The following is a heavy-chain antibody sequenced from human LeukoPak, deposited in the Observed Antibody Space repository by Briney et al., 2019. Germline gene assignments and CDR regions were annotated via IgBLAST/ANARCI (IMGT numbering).Heavy chain of an antibody. CDR1: GFTFSSYA. J-gene: IGHJ4*02. V-gene: IGHV3-30*04. Sequence: GGSLRLSCAASGFTFSSYAMHWVRQAPGKGLEWVAVISYDGSNKYYADSVKGRFTISRDNSKNTLYLQMNSLRAEDAAVYYCASFSQWLGNDYWGQGTLVTVSS. D-gene: IGHD6-19*01. CDR2: ISYDGSNK. CDR3: ASFSQWLGNDY.